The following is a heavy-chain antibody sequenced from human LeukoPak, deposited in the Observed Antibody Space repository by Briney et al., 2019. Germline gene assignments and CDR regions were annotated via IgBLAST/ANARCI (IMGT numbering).Heavy chain of an antibody. CDR1: GGSFTDYY. CDR2: INHSGTT. Sequence: SGTLSLTCGVYGGSFTDYYWSWIRQSPGKGLEWIGEINHSGTTNYNPSLKSRLTISIDKSKRRFSLKLTSVTAADTAVYYCARGGGPSFYWGQGTLVTVSS. D-gene: IGHD3-10*01. J-gene: IGHJ4*02. V-gene: IGHV4-34*01. CDR3: ARGGGPSFY.